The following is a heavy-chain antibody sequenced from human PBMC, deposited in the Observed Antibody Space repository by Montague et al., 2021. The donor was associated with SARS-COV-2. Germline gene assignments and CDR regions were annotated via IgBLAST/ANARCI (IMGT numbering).Heavy chain of an antibody. CDR1: GGSVSSISSH. Sequence: SETLSITCTVTGGSVSSISSHWGWIRQPPGKGLEYIGSFYYAGGTQYNPSLKSLVTISVDTSNDQFSLKMNSVTAADTALYFCARLYGSRFDYWGQGTLVTVSS. CDR3: ARLYGSRFDY. V-gene: IGHV4-39*01. J-gene: IGHJ4*02. D-gene: IGHD4-17*01. CDR2: FYYAGGT.